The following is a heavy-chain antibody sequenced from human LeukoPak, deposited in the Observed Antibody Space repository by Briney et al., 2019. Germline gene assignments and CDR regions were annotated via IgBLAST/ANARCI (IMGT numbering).Heavy chain of an antibody. V-gene: IGHV3-23*01. D-gene: IGHD3-22*01. Sequence: PGGSLRLSCAASGFTFSSYAMSWVRQAPGKGLEWVSAISGSGGSTYYADSVKGRFTISRDNSKNRLYLQMNSLRAEDTAVYYCANQPDDYYDSSGYPIDYWGQGTLVTVSS. CDR2: ISGSGGST. CDR3: ANQPDDYYDSSGYPIDY. CDR1: GFTFSSYA. J-gene: IGHJ4*02.